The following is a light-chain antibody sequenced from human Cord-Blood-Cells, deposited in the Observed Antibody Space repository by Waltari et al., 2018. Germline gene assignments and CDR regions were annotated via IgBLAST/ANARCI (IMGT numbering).Light chain of an antibody. CDR1: QGISSA. V-gene: IGKV1-13*02. CDR2: DAS. CDR3: QQFNSYPLT. J-gene: IGKJ4*01. Sequence: AIQLTQSPSSLSSSLGDRVTLTCRARQGISSALAWYQQKPGKAPKLLIYDASRLESGVPSRFSGSGSGTDFTLTISSLQPEDFATYYCQQFNSYPLTFGGGTKVEIK.